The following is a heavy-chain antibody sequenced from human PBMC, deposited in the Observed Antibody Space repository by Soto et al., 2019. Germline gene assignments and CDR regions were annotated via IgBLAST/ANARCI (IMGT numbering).Heavy chain of an antibody. V-gene: IGHV3-23*01. CDR2: LSGGGGST. Sequence: EVQLLESGGGLVQPGGSLRLSCAASGFTFNSYAMNWVRQAPGKGLEWVSGLSGGGGSTYYAASVKGRFTISRDNSKNTLYLHMNSLRAEDTAVYYCAKSSSYDYVWGSYRFDYWGQGTLVTVSS. D-gene: IGHD3-16*02. CDR1: GFTFNSYA. J-gene: IGHJ4*02. CDR3: AKSSSYDYVWGSYRFDY.